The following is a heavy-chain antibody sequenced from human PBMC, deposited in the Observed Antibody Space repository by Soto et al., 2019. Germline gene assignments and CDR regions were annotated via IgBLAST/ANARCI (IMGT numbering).Heavy chain of an antibody. D-gene: IGHD3-10*01. V-gene: IGHV3-33*01. CDR2: IWYDGSNK. CDR3: ARDPDYGSNAFDI. CDR1: GFTFSSYG. J-gene: IGHJ3*02. Sequence: QVQLVESGGGVVQPGRSLRLSCAASGFTFSSYGMHWVRQAPGKGLEWVAVIWYDGSNKYYADSVKGRFTISRDNSKNTLYLQMNSLRAEDTAVHYCARDPDYGSNAFDIWGQGTMVTVSS.